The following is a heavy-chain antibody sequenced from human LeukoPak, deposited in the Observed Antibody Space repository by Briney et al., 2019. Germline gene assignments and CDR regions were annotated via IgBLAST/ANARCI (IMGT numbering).Heavy chain of an antibody. Sequence: GGSLRLSCAASGFTFSSYEMNWVRQAPGKGLEWVSSISSSSSYIYYADSVKGRFTISRDNAKNSLYLQMNSLRAEDTAVYYCARGDHAYYDILTGYYNSYYFDYWGQGTLVTVSS. CDR2: ISSSSSYI. CDR3: ARGDHAYYDILTGYYNSYYFDY. J-gene: IGHJ4*02. D-gene: IGHD3-9*01. CDR1: GFTFSSYE. V-gene: IGHV3-21*01.